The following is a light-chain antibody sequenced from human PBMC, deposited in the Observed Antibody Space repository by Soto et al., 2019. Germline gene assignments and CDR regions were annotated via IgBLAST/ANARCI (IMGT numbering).Light chain of an antibody. Sequence: DIQMTQFPSSLSASVGDRVTLTCQASQGISNYLNWYQQKPGKAPKLLIYDASTLETGVPSRFSGSGYGTEFNFTISCLQPEDVATYYCQQYESLVHFGGGTKVEIK. CDR1: QGISNY. V-gene: IGKV1-33*01. J-gene: IGKJ4*01. CDR3: QQYESLVH. CDR2: DAS.